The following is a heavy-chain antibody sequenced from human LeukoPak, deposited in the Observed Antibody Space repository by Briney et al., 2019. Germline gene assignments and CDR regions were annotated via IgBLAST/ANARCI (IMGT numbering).Heavy chain of an antibody. CDR3: ARVLRGSSWYEGWFDP. Sequence: GGSLRLSCAASGFTFSSYSMNWVRQAPGKGLEWVSSISSSSSYIYYADSVKGRFTISRDNAKNSLYLQMNSLRAEDTAVYYCARVLRGSSWYEGWFDPWGQGTLVTVSS. V-gene: IGHV3-21*01. CDR1: GFTFSSYS. CDR2: ISSSSSYI. D-gene: IGHD6-13*01. J-gene: IGHJ5*02.